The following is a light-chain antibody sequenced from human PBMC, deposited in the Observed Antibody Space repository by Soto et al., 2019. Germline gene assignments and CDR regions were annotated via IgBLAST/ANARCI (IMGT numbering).Light chain of an antibody. Sequence: DIQRTQSPSTLSTSVGDRVTITCRATQSISSWLAWYQQRPGKAPNLLIYKASNLQSGVPSRFSGSGSGTEFTLTISSLQPDDFATYYCQQYKSYPYTFGQGTKVDIK. CDR3: QQYKSYPYT. CDR2: KAS. J-gene: IGKJ2*01. V-gene: IGKV1-5*03. CDR1: QSISSW.